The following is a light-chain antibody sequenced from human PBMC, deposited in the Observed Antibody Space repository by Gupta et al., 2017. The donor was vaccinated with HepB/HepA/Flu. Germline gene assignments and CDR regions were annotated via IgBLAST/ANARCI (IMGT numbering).Light chain of an antibody. CDR2: LNSDGSH. V-gene: IGLV4-69*01. CDR1: SGHSSYS. CDR3: QTWGTGFKM. J-gene: IGLJ3*02. Sequence: QLVLTQSPSASASLGASVKLTCTLSSGHSSYSIAWHQQQPEKGPRYLMKLNSDGSHSKGDGIPDRFSGSSSGAERYLTISNLQSEDEADYYCQTWGTGFKMFGGGTKLTVL.